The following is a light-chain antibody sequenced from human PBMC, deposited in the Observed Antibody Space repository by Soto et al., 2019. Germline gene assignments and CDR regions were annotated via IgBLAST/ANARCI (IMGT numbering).Light chain of an antibody. CDR1: SRDVGRYNL. CDR3: RSYAGSSIYVV. Sequence: QSVLAQPASVSGSPGQSITISCTGSSRDVGRYNLVSWYQQYPGKAPKLMIYEDTQRPSGVSNRFSGSKSGNTASLTISGLQADDEADYYCRSYAGSSIYVVFGGGTKVTVL. V-gene: IGLV2-23*01. J-gene: IGLJ2*01. CDR2: EDT.